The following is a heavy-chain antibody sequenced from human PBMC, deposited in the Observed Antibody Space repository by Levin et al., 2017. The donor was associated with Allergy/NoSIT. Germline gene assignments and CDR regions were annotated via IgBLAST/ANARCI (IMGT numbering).Heavy chain of an antibody. CDR3: ARVGYDILTGYYLAFDS. CDR1: GGSISSYY. D-gene: IGHD3-9*01. V-gene: IGHV4-59*01. J-gene: IGHJ3*02. CDR2: IYYSGST. Sequence: SETLSLTCTVSGGSISSYYWSWIRQPPGKGLEWIGYIYYSGSTNYNPSLKSRVTISVDTSKNQFSLKLSSVTAADTAVYYCARVGYDILTGYYLAFDSWGQGTMVTVSS.